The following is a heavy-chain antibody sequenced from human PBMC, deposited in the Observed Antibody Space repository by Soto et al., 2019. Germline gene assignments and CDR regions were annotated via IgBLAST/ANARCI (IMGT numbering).Heavy chain of an antibody. D-gene: IGHD3-3*01. J-gene: IGHJ6*02. CDR3: ARGDKAYDFWSGYNYYYYGMDV. V-gene: IGHV3-21*01. Sequence: GGSLRLSCAASGFTLSSYSMNWVRQAPGKGLEWVSSISSSSSYIYYADSVKGRFTISRDNAKNSLYLQMNSLRAEDTAVYYCARGDKAYDFWSGYNYYYYGMDVWGQGTTVTVSS. CDR1: GFTLSSYS. CDR2: ISSSSSYI.